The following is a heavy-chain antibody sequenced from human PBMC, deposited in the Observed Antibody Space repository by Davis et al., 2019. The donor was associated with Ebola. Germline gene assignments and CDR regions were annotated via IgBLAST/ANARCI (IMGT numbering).Heavy chain of an antibody. D-gene: IGHD4-17*01. CDR2: ISSDGGIT. Sequence: GESLKISCAASGFTFSRYWMHWVRQAPGKGLVYVSRISSDGGITSYADSVKGRFTISSDNAKSTLDLQMNSLTAEDTAVYYCVRTTYGAPEYWGQGTLVTVSS. CDR1: GFTFSRYW. CDR3: VRTTYGAPEY. V-gene: IGHV3-74*01. J-gene: IGHJ4*02.